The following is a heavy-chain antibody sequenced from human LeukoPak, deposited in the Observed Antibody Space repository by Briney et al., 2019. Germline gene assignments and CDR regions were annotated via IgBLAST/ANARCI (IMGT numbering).Heavy chain of an antibody. Sequence: SETLSLTCAVYGGSFSGYYWSWIRQPPGKGLEWIGEINHSGSTNYNPSLKSRVTISVDTSKNQFSLKLSSVTAADTAVYYCARCPSHAFDIWGQGTMVTVSS. J-gene: IGHJ3*02. CDR1: GGSFSGYY. CDR3: ARCPSHAFDI. CDR2: INHSGST. V-gene: IGHV4-34*01.